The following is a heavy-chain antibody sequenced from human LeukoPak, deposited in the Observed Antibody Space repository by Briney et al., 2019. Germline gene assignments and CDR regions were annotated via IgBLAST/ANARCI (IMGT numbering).Heavy chain of an antibody. CDR2: IYPGDSDT. CDR3: ARQMGSGWFDY. D-gene: IGHD6-19*01. CDR1: GSSFSSYW. Sequence: GESLQISCKGFGSSFSSYWIGWVRQMPGKGLEWMGIIYPGDSDTRNSPSFQGQVTISADKSISTAYLQWSSLKASDTAMYYCARQMGSGWFDYWGQGTLVTGSS. V-gene: IGHV5-51*01. J-gene: IGHJ4*02.